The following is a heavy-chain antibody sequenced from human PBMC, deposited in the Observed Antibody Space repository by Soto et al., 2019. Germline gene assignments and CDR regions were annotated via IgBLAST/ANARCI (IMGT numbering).Heavy chain of an antibody. Sequence: GGSLRLSCAASGFTVSSNYMSWVRQAPGKGLEWVSVIYSGGSTYYADSVKGRFTISRDNSKNTLYLQMNSLRAEDTAVYYCARSLTYSSSYYYYYMDVWGKGTTVTVSS. J-gene: IGHJ6*03. CDR3: ARSLTYSSSYYYYYMDV. CDR2: IYSGGST. CDR1: GFTVSSNY. D-gene: IGHD6-6*01. V-gene: IGHV3-53*01.